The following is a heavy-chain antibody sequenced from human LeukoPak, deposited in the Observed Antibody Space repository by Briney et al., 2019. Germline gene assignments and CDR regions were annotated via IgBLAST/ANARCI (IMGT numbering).Heavy chain of an antibody. Sequence: PGGSLRLSRAASGFTFSNAWMNWVRQAPGKGLEWVGRTKSKTDGGTTDYAAPVKGRFTISRDDSKNTLYLQMNSLKTEDTAVYYCTTDSPYDFWSGYPDYYFDYWGQGTLVTVSS. CDR1: GFTFSNAW. J-gene: IGHJ4*02. CDR3: TTDSPYDFWSGYPDYYFDY. CDR2: TKSKTDGGTT. V-gene: IGHV3-15*07. D-gene: IGHD3-3*01.